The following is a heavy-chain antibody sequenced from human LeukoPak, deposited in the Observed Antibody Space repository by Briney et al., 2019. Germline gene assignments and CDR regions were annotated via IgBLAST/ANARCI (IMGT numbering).Heavy chain of an antibody. D-gene: IGHD1-26*01. Sequence: GGSLRLSCAVSGFTFSDYYMSWVRQARGKGLEWVSHISSSGGTIYYADSVKGRFTISRDNAKNSLFLQMNSLGAEDTAVYYCARDRYSGSYPLDYWGQGTLVTVSS. V-gene: IGHV3-11*01. J-gene: IGHJ4*02. CDR2: ISSSGGTI. CDR1: GFTFSDYY. CDR3: ARDRYSGSYPLDY.